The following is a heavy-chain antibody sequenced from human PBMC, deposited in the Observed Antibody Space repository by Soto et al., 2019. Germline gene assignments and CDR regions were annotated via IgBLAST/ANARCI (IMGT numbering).Heavy chain of an antibody. V-gene: IGHV3-23*01. CDR1: GFTFSNYA. J-gene: IGHJ6*02. D-gene: IGHD6-6*01. CDR2: TRSNGEYT. CDR3: SKESMSVAVSASRVYGMVV. Sequence: PGGSLRLSCAGSGFTFSNYAMTWVRQAPGKGLEWVSTTRSNGEYTYYADSVKGRFTVSRDNSQNALFLEMSSLRAEDTAVYYCSKESMSVAVSASRVYGMVVWGQGTTVTVSS.